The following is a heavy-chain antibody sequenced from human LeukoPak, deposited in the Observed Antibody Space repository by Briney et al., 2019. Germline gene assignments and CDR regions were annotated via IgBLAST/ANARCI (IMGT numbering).Heavy chain of an antibody. CDR2: IYSGGST. CDR3: ARVTYYDILTGYYKGHDYYYYMDV. Sequence: GGSLRLSCAASGFTVGSNYMSWARQAPGKGLEGVSVIYSGGSTYYADSVKGRFTISRDNSKNTLYLQMNSLRAEDTAVYYCARVTYYDILTGYYKGHDYYYYMDVWGKGTTVTVSS. CDR1: GFTVGSNY. D-gene: IGHD3-9*01. V-gene: IGHV3-66*02. J-gene: IGHJ6*03.